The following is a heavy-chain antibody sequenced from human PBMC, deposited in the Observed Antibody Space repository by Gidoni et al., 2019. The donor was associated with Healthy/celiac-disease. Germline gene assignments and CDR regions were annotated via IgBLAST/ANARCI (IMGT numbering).Heavy chain of an antibody. CDR3: ASPKGVAGFDAFDI. V-gene: IGHV4-4*02. J-gene: IGHJ3*02. CDR2: LYHSGST. D-gene: IGHD6-19*01. Sequence: QVQLQESGPGLVKPSGTLSLTCAVPGGSISSSNWWSWGRQPPGQGLEWIGELYHSGSTNYNPSLKSRVTISVDKSKNQFSLKLSSVTAADTAVYYCASPKGVAGFDAFDIWGQGTMVTVSS. CDR1: GGSISSSNW.